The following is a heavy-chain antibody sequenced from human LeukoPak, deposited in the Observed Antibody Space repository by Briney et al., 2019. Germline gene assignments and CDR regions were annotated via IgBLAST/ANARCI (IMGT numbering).Heavy chain of an antibody. V-gene: IGHV3-23*01. Sequence: QTGGSLRLSCAASGFTFSSYAMSGVGQAPGKGLEGVSGISGSGGSTYYADSVKGRFTIPRDNSKNTLYLQMNSLRAEDTAVYYCARHLVPTAMLTAFDIWGQGTMVTVSS. D-gene: IGHD2-2*01. CDR3: ARHLVPTAMLTAFDI. CDR1: GFTFSSYA. CDR2: ISGSGGST. J-gene: IGHJ3*02.